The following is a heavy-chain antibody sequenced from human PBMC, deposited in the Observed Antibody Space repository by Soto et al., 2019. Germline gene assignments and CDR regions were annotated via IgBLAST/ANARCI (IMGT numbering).Heavy chain of an antibody. V-gene: IGHV4-59*01. CDR3: SIEGYYSDTPQGMDV. J-gene: IGHJ6*02. D-gene: IGHD3-22*01. Sequence: SETLSLTCTVSGGSISSYYWSWIRQPPGKGLEWIGYIYYSGSTNYNPSLKSRVTISVDTSKNQFSLKLSSVTAADSAVYYCSIEGYYSDTPQGMDVWGQGTTVTVSS. CDR2: IYYSGST. CDR1: GGSISSYY.